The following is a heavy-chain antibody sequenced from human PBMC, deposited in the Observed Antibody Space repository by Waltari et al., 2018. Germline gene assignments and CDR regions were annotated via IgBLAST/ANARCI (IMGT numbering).Heavy chain of an antibody. CDR1: GFTFSTYA. J-gene: IGHJ4*02. D-gene: IGHD2-8*01. CDR2: ISYDGSNK. CDR3: AREKLMVVKSFDY. Sequence: QVQLVESGGGVVQPGRSLRLSCAASGFTFSTYAMHWVRQAPGKGLEWVAVISYDGSNKYYADSVKGRFIISRDNSKNTLYLYMNSLRAEDTALYYCAREKLMVVKSFDYWGQGTLVTVSS. V-gene: IGHV3-30*01.